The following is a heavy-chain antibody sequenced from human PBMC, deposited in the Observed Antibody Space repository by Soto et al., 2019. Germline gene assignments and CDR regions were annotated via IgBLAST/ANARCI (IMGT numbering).Heavy chain of an antibody. CDR2: IIPIFGTA. J-gene: IGHJ5*02. V-gene: IGHV1-69*12. D-gene: IGHD4-17*01. CDR3: ARGDYGELDNWFDP. CDR1: GGTFSSYA. Sequence: QVQLVQSGAEVKQPGSSVKVSCKASGGTFSSYAISWVRQAPGQRLEWMGGIIPIFGTANYAQKFQGRVTITADESTSAAYMELSSLRSEDTAVYYCARGDYGELDNWFDPWGQGTLVTVSS.